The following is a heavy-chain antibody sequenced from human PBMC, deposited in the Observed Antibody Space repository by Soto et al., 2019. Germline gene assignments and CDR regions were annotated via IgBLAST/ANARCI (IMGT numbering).Heavy chain of an antibody. CDR3: AREAQITIFGVVTPCHFDY. Sequence: ASVKVSCKASGYTFTSYYMHWVRQAPGQGLEWMGIINPSGGSTSYAQKFQGRVTMTRDTSTSTVYMELSSLRSEDTAVYYCAREAQITIFGVVTPCHFDYWGQGTLVTVSS. J-gene: IGHJ4*02. V-gene: IGHV1-46*01. CDR1: GYTFTSYY. D-gene: IGHD3-3*01. CDR2: INPSGGST.